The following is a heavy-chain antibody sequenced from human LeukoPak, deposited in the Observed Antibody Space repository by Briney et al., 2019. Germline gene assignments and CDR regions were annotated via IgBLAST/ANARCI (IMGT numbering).Heavy chain of an antibody. J-gene: IGHJ4*02. CDR2: INPSGGST. D-gene: IGHD2-15*01. Sequence: ASVKVSCKASGYTFSNYYMHWVRQAPGQGLEWMGIINPSGGSTSYAQKFQGRVTMTRDMSTSTVYMELSSLRSEDTAVYYCARVPRYCSGGSCYSEWDYWGQGTLVTVSS. V-gene: IGHV1-46*01. CDR3: ARVPRYCSGGSCYSEWDY. CDR1: GYTFSNYY.